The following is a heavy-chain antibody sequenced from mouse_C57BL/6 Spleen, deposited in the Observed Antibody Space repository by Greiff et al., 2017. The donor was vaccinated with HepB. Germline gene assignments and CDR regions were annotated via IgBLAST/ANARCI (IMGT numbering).Heavy chain of an antibody. D-gene: IGHD2-3*01. Sequence: SGAELVRPGASVKLSCTASGFNIKDDYMHWVKQRPEQGLEWIGWIDPENGDTEYASKFQGKATITADTSSNTAYLQLSSLTSEDTAVYYCTTDDYGYFDVWGTGTTVTVSS. CDR3: TTDDYGYFDV. CDR1: GFNIKDDY. J-gene: IGHJ1*03. CDR2: IDPENGDT. V-gene: IGHV14-4*01.